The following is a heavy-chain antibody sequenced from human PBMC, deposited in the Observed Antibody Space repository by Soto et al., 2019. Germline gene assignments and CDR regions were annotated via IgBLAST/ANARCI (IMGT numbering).Heavy chain of an antibody. CDR3: ARASSDSGTYSDY. CDR1: GGTFSRNT. D-gene: IGHD3-10*01. Sequence: QVQLVHSGAEVKKPGSSVKVSFEASGGTFSRNTFSWVRQVPGQGLEWMGRIVPILGMTNYAQKFQGRVTIIAYKSTSTAYMELSSLRPEDTAVYYCARASSDSGTYSDYWGQGNLVTVSS. J-gene: IGHJ4*02. V-gene: IGHV1-69*02. CDR2: IVPILGMT.